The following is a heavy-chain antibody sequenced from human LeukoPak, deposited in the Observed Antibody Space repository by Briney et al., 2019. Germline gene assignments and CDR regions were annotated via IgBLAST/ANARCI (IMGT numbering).Heavy chain of an antibody. D-gene: IGHD2-2*01. CDR3: ASGAYCSSTSCYGAY. CDR1: GGTFSSYA. J-gene: IGHJ4*02. V-gene: IGHV1-69*13. CDR2: TIPIFGTA. Sequence: SVKVSCKASGGTFSSYAISWVRQAPGQGLEWMGGTIPIFGTANYAQKFQGRVTITADESTSTAYMELSSLRSEDTAVYYCASGAYCSSTSCYGAYWGQGTLVTVSS.